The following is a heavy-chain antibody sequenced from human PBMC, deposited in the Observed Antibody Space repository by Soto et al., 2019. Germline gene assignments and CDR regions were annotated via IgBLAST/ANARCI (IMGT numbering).Heavy chain of an antibody. V-gene: IGHV1-8*01. CDR3: ARDRSGYCDT. D-gene: IGHD3-22*01. CDR1: GYTLTSYD. J-gene: IGHJ5*02. Sequence: AGVKGCGKASGYTLTSYDMNWVRQATGQGLEWMGWMNPNSGNTGYAQTFQGSVTMTRNTSITTAYMELSSLRSEDTAVYYCARDRSGYCDTWGQGTLVTVSS. CDR2: MNPNSGNT.